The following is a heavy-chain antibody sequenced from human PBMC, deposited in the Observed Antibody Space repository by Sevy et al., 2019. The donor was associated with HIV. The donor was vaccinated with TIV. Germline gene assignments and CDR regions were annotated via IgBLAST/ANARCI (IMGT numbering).Heavy chain of an antibody. V-gene: IGHV3-48*02. CDR3: ARDESYAAVGITMVRGVISGGFDY. J-gene: IGHJ4*02. CDR2: ISSSSSTI. CDR1: GFTFSSYS. D-gene: IGHD3-10*01. Sequence: GGSLRLSCAASGFTFSSYSMNWVRQAPGKGLEWVSYISSSSSTIYYADSVKGRLTISRDNANNSVYLQMNSLRDEETAVYYCARDESYAAVGITMVRGVISGGFDYWGQGTLVTVSS.